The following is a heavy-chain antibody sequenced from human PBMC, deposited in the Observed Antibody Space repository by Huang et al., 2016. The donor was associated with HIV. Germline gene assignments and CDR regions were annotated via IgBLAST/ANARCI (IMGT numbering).Heavy chain of an antibody. V-gene: IGHV3-30*03. CDR2: ISYDGSDK. J-gene: IGHJ3*02. D-gene: IGHD2-15*01. CDR3: ARVLHGGDHLRYALNI. CDR1: GFTFSNYV. Sequence: QVQLVESGGGVVQPGRSLRLSCVASGFTFSNYVMHWVRQAPGKGLGWVAVISYDGSDKYGDSVKGRFSISRDNSKNTLFLQMDSLRVEDTAAYYCARVLHGGDHLRYALNIWGQGTMVTVSS.